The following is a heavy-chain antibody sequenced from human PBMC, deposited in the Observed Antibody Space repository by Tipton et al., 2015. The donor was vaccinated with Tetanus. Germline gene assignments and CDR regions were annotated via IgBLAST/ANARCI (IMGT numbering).Heavy chain of an antibody. V-gene: IGHV4-39*01. CDR1: GGSISSGTFY. J-gene: IGHJ5*02. Sequence: TLSLTCTVSGGSISSGTFYWDWIRQTPGKGLEWIGNIYYNGNTLQNPSLKSRVTMSLDKSKNQFSLKLRSVTAADTAFYYCARTAVNWFDPWGQGILVTVSS. CDR3: ARTAVNWFDP. D-gene: IGHD2-21*02. CDR2: IYYNGNT.